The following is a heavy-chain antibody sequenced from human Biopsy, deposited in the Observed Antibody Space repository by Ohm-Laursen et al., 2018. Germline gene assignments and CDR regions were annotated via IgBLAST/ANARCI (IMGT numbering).Heavy chain of an antibody. CDR1: GFMFSASW. CDR2: INPDGSVK. D-gene: IGHD5-24*01. CDR3: AGDER. Sequence: GSLRLSCAASGFMFSASWMSWVRQAPGKGLEWVANINPDGSVKYFADSVKGRFTISRDNAENSMYLQMSSLTVDDTAVYYCAGDERWGQGTTVTVSS. J-gene: IGHJ3*01. V-gene: IGHV3-7*01.